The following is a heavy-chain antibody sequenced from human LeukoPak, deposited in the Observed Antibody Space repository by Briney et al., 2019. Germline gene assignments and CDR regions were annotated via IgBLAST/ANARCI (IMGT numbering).Heavy chain of an antibody. CDR3: ARDSGIVVVVAATSGGDY. CDR2: ISAYNGNT. CDR1: GCTFTSYG. D-gene: IGHD2-15*01. J-gene: IGHJ4*02. Sequence: ASVKVSCKASGCTFTSYGISWVRQAPGQGLEWMGWISAYNGNTNYAQKLQGRVTMTTDTSTSTAYMELRSLRSDDTAVYYCARDSGIVVVVAATSGGDYWGQGTLVTVSS. V-gene: IGHV1-18*01.